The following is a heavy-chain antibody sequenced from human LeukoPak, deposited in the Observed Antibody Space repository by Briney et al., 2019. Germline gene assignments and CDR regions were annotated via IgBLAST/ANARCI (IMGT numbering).Heavy chain of an antibody. CDR3: TKLSPISKEGYSGMDA. Sequence: GESRKISGKGSGFDFTIHWIAWMRQQRGKGLEWMGIICPSGSNTKYSPSLRGQVTISADKSITTAYLQWSSLKASDTAMYYCTKLSPISKEGYSGMDAWGQGTTVTVSS. V-gene: IGHV5-51*01. J-gene: IGHJ6*02. D-gene: IGHD5/OR15-5a*01. CDR1: GFDFTIHW. CDR2: ICPSGSNT.